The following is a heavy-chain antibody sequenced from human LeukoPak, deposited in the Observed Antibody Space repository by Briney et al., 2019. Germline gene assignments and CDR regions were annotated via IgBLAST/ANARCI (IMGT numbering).Heavy chain of an antibody. V-gene: IGHV3-66*01. J-gene: IGHJ3*02. Sequence: GGSLRLSCVASRFTVSSNYMSWVRQVPGKGLEWVSVIYSGGRTDYAGSVKGRFTISRDSSKNTLYLQMNSLRAEDTAVYYCAKGIWFGTDAFDIWGQGTMVTVSS. D-gene: IGHD3-10*01. CDR2: IYSGGRT. CDR3: AKGIWFGTDAFDI. CDR1: RFTVSSNY.